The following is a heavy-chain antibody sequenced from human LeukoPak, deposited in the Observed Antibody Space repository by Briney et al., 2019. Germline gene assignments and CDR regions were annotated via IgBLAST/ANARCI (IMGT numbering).Heavy chain of an antibody. CDR2: IYYSGST. V-gene: IGHV4-59*01. J-gene: IGHJ2*01. CDR3: ARDLTIFGVPHWYFDL. D-gene: IGHD3-3*01. Sequence: SETRSLTCTVSGGSISSYYGSWIRQPPGKGRGWVGYIYYSGSTNYNHSLKSQVTISVDTYKTQFSRKLSSVTAADTAVYYCARDLTIFGVPHWYFDLWGRGTLVTVSS. CDR1: GGSISSYY.